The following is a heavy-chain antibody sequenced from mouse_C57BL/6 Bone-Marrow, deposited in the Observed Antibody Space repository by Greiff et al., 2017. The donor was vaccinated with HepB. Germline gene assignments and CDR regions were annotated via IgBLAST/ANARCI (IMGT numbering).Heavy chain of an antibody. J-gene: IGHJ4*01. CDR3: ARYGLGGSPYYYAMDY. V-gene: IGHV1-64*01. CDR2: IHPNSGST. D-gene: IGHD1-1*01. Sequence: QVQLQQPGAELVKPGASVKLSCKASGYTFTSYWMHWVKQRPGQGLEWIGMIHPNSGSTNYNEKFKSKATLTVDKSSSTAYMQLSSLTSEYSAVYYCARYGLGGSPYYYAMDYWGQGTSVTVSS. CDR1: GYTFTSYW.